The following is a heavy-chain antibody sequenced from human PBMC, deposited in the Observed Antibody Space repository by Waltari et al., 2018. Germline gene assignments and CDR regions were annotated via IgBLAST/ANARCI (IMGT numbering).Heavy chain of an antibody. V-gene: IGHV3-33*01. Sequence: QVQLVESGGGVVQPGRSLRLSCAASGFTFSSYGMHWVRQAPGKGLEWVAVIWYDGSNKYYADSVKGRFTISRDNSKNTLYLQMNSLRAEDTAVYYCARDYRDGGGDYWGQGTLVTVSS. D-gene: IGHD3-16*01. CDR2: IWYDGSNK. CDR3: ARDYRDGGGDY. J-gene: IGHJ4*02. CDR1: GFTFSSYG.